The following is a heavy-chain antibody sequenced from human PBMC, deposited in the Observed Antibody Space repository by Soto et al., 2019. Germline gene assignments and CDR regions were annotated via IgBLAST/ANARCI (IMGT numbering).Heavy chain of an antibody. Sequence: PSETLSLTCAVYGESLSGSYWSWIRQSPDTGLEWIGDVTHSGSPNSNPSLKSRVTMWMDTSKSQFSLKLASVTAADTAVYFCACRKSPLISGVAAARGRTYGMYVWGQGTTVTVS. CDR3: ACRKSPLISGVAAARGRTYGMYV. J-gene: IGHJ6*02. CDR1: GESLSGSY. CDR2: VTHSGSP. D-gene: IGHD2-15*01. V-gene: IGHV4-34*01.